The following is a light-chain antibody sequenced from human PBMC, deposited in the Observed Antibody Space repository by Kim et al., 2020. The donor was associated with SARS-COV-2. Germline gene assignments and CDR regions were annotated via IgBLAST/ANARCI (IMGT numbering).Light chain of an antibody. CDR1: QSVLFSSNNKNY. J-gene: IGKJ4*01. Sequence: ATINCKSSQSVLFSSNNKNYLTWYQQKPGQPPKLLIYWASTRASGVPDRFNGGGSGTDFTLTISSLQAEDVAVYYCQQYYSNSLTFGGGTKVDIK. CDR3: QQYYSNSLT. V-gene: IGKV4-1*01. CDR2: WAS.